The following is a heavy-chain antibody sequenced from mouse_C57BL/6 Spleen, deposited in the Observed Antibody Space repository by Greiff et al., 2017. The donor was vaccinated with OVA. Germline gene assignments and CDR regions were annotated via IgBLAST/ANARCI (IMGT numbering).Heavy chain of an antibody. J-gene: IGHJ4*01. Sequence: EVKVVESEGGLVQPGSSMKLSCTASGFTFSDYYMAWVRQVPEKGLEWVANINYDGSSTYYLDSLKSRFIISRDNAKNILYLQMSSLKSEDTATYYCARDRWYYGSSYEGMDYWGQGTSVTVSS. CDR1: GFTFSDYY. V-gene: IGHV5-16*01. CDR2: INYDGSST. CDR3: ARDRWYYGSSYEGMDY. D-gene: IGHD1-1*01.